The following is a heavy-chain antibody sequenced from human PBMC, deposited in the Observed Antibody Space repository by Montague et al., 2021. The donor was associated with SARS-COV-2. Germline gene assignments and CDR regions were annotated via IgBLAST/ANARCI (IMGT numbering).Heavy chain of an antibody. V-gene: IGHV3-13*04. Sequence: SLRLSCAASGFTFSSYDMHWVRQATGKGLEWVSAIGTAGDTYYPGSVKGRFTISRENAKNSLYLQMNSLRAGDTAVYYCARAGYSSSWSLRLYWYFDLWGRGTLVTVSS. CDR3: ARAGYSSSWSLRLYWYFDL. CDR2: IGTAGDT. J-gene: IGHJ2*01. D-gene: IGHD6-13*01. CDR1: GFTFSSYD.